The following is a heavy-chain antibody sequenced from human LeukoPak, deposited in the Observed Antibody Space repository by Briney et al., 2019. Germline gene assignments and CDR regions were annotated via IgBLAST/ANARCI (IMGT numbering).Heavy chain of an antibody. CDR2: IYSGGST. Sequence: GGSLRLSCAASGFTFSSYAMQWVRQAPGKGLEWVSVIYSGGSTYYADSVKGRFTISRDNSMNTLYLQMNSLRAEDTAVYYCARDNYYGSGSYYIPSYYYYGMDVWGQGTTVTVSS. D-gene: IGHD3-10*01. CDR1: GFTFSSYA. CDR3: ARDNYYGSGSYYIPSYYYYGMDV. V-gene: IGHV3-66*02. J-gene: IGHJ6*02.